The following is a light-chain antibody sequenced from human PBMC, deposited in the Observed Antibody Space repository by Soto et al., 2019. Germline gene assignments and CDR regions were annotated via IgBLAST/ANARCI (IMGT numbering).Light chain of an antibody. J-gene: IGKJ1*01. CDR1: QSVSTNN. V-gene: IGKV3-20*01. CDR3: QQYDYSVWT. Sequence: IGLTQSPGTLSSSPGERATLSCRGSQSVSTNNLAWYQQRPGRAPRLLIYAASRRATGIPDRFSGSGSGTDFTLTISRLEPEDLAVYYCQQYDYSVWTFGQGTKVDI. CDR2: AAS.